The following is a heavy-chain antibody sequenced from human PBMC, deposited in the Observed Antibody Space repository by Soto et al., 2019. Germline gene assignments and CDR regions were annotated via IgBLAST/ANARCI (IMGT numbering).Heavy chain of an antibody. CDR1: GFTVSSNY. CDR2: IYSGGST. V-gene: IGHV3-53*01. D-gene: IGHD3-22*01. J-gene: IGHJ4*02. CDR3: AKDLGITMIVVPIDY. Sequence: GGSLRLSCAASGFTVSSNYMSWVRQAPGKGLEWVSVIYSGGSTYYADSVKGRSTISRDNSKNTLYLQMNSLRAEDTAVYYCAKDLGITMIVVPIDYWGQGTLVTVSS.